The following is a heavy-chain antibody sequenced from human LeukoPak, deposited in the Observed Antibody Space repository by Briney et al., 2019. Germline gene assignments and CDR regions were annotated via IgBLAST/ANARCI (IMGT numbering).Heavy chain of an antibody. CDR3: ARRTKYYYGSGSYWPT. V-gene: IGHV4-34*01. CDR1: GGSFSDYY. CDR2: INHSGST. J-gene: IGHJ5*02. D-gene: IGHD3-10*01. Sequence: PSETLSLTCAVYGGSFSDYYWSWLRQPPGKGLEWIGEINHSGSTNYNPSLKSRVTISVDTSKNQFSLKLSSVTAADTAVYYCARRTKYYYGSGSYWPTWGQGTLVTVSS.